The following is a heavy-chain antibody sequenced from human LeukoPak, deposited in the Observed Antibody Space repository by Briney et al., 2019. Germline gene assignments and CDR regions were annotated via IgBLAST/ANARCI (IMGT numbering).Heavy chain of an antibody. CDR3: AKGDSVNYYGSGSYRNHDAFDI. V-gene: IGHV3-21*04. D-gene: IGHD3-10*01. CDR2: ISSSSSYI. Sequence: GGSLRLSCAASGFTFSSYSMNWVRQAPGKGLEWVSSISSSSSYIYYADSVKGRFTISRDNAKNSLYLQMNSLRAEDTAVYYCAKGDSVNYYGSGSYRNHDAFDIWGQGTMVTVSS. CDR1: GFTFSSYS. J-gene: IGHJ3*02.